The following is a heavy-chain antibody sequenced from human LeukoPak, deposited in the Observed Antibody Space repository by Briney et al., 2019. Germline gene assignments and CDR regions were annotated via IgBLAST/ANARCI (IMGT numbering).Heavy chain of an antibody. Sequence: GESLKISCKASGYSFTTYWIGWVCQMPGKGLEWMGIIYPDDSDTKYSPSFQGQVTISADKSISTAYLQWSSLKASDTAMYFCARDGGEGSSSYFDYWGQGTLVTVSS. CDR1: GYSFTTYW. J-gene: IGHJ4*02. D-gene: IGHD6-6*01. CDR2: IYPDDSDT. CDR3: ARDGGEGSSSYFDY. V-gene: IGHV5-51*01.